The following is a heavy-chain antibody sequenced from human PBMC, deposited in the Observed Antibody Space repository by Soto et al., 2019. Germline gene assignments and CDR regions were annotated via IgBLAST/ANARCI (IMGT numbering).Heavy chain of an antibody. CDR1: GGSISSYY. J-gene: IGHJ4*02. Sequence: QVQLQESGPGLVKPSETLSLACTVSGGSISSYYWSWIRQPPGKGLEWIGYIYYSGSTNYNPSLKSRVTISVATSKNQFSRKLSSVTAADTAGYYCARHGADSSGYYPNWGQGTLFTVSS. CDR3: ARHGADSSGYYPN. V-gene: IGHV4-59*08. D-gene: IGHD3-22*01. CDR2: IYYSGST.